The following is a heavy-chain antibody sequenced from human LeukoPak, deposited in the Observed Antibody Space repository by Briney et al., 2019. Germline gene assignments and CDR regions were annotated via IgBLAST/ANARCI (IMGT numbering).Heavy chain of an antibody. J-gene: IGHJ6*04. Sequence: ASVKVSCKASGYTFTSYGISWVRQAPGQGLEWTGWISIYNGNTNYAQKPQGRVTMTTDTSTITAYMELRSLRSDDTAVYYCASNPFTFNGNDLYSDPYAMDVWGKGTTVTVSS. CDR1: GYTFTSYG. CDR2: ISIYNGNT. CDR3: ASNPFTFNGNDLYSDPYAMDV. D-gene: IGHD1-1*01. V-gene: IGHV1-18*04.